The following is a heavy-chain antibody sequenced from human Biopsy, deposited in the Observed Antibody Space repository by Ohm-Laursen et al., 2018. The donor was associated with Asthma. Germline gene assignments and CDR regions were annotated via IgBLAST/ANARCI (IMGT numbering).Heavy chain of an antibody. CDR1: GYSLTDLS. CDR3: ASDFPKDYVRYNFQF. V-gene: IGHV1-24*01. J-gene: IGHJ4*02. Sequence: SVKVSCKISGYSLTDLSMHWVRQASGQGLEWMGGHDREEGGAVIARRFQGRVTMTEDTSTDTAYMELSSLSSDDTAVYYCASDFPKDYVRYNFQFWGQGTLVTVSS. D-gene: IGHD4-17*01. CDR2: HDREEGGA.